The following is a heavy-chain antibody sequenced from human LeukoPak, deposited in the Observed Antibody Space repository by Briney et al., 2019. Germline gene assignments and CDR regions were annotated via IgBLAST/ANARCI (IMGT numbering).Heavy chain of an antibody. CDR1: GFTFSGYW. J-gene: IGHJ3*02. CDR2: IHSGGSTS. D-gene: IGHD3-22*01. CDR3: ASSYYDSSGYYFGDAFHI. V-gene: IGHV3-74*03. Sequence: QPGGSLRLSCAASGFTFSGYWMHWVRHAPGKGLVWVSRIHSGGSTSQYVDSVKGRFTISRDNAKNTLYLQMNSLRAEDTAVYYCASSYYDSSGYYFGDAFHIWGPGTMVTVSS.